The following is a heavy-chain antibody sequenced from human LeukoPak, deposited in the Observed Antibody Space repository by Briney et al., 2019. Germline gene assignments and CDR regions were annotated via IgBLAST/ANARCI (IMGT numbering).Heavy chain of an antibody. CDR3: ARTLVTLAWFDP. V-gene: IGHV3-48*01. D-gene: IGHD5-18*01. J-gene: IGHJ5*02. CDR2: ISSSSGTI. Sequence: GGSLRLSCAASGFTFSRYSMNWVRQAPGKGLEWLSYISSSSGTIYYADSVKGRFTISRDNAKNSLYLQMNSLRAEDTAVYYCARTLVTLAWFDPWGQGTLVTVSS. CDR1: GFTFSRYS.